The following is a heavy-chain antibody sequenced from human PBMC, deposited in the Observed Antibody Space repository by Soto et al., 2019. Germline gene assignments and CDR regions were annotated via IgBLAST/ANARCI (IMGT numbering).Heavy chain of an antibody. J-gene: IGHJ4*02. V-gene: IGHV3-23*01. CDR2: ISGSGGST. Sequence: GGSLRLSCAASGFTFSSYAMSWVRQAPGKGLEWVSAISGSGGSTYYADSVKGRFTISRDNSKNTLYLQMSSLRAEDTAVYYCAKAQDDFWSGYYPDYWGQGTLVTVSS. CDR3: AKAQDDFWSGYYPDY. D-gene: IGHD3-3*01. CDR1: GFTFSSYA.